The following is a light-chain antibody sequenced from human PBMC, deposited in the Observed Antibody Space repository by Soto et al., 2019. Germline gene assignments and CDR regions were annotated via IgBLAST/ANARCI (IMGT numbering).Light chain of an antibody. Sequence: EIVLTQSPATLSLSPGERATLSCSASQDVSGYLAWYQQKPGQAPXXLXYDASNRATGIPARFSGSGSVTDFTLTISRLEPEEFAFYYCQQRSNWPPALTFGGGTKVDIK. V-gene: IGKV3-11*01. CDR2: DAS. CDR3: QQRSNWPPALT. J-gene: IGKJ4*01. CDR1: QDVSGY.